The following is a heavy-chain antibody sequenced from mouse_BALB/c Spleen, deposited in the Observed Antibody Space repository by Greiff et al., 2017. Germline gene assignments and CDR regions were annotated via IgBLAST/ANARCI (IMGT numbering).Heavy chain of an antibody. D-gene: IGHD2-14*01. CDR2: ILPGSGST. CDR1: GYTFSSYW. J-gene: IGHJ3*01. Sequence: QVQLKQSGAELMKPGASVKISCKATGYTFSSYWIEWVKQRPGHGLEWIGEILPGSGSTNYNEKFKGKATFTADTSSNTAYMQLSSLTSEDSAVYYCASGYRYSWFAYWGQGTLVTVSA. V-gene: IGHV1-9*01. CDR3: ASGYRYSWFAY.